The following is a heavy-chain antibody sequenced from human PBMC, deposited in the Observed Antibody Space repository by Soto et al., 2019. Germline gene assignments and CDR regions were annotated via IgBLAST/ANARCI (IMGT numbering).Heavy chain of an antibody. V-gene: IGHV1-18*01. Sequence: QVQLVQSGAEVKKPGASVKVSCKASGYTFTSYGINWVRQAPGQGLEWMGWISAYNGNTHYAQKLQGRVTMTTDTSPSTAYRELRSLRSDDTAVYYCARVQSGYDFAYWGQGTLVTVSS. CDR2: ISAYNGNT. D-gene: IGHD5-12*01. CDR1: GYTFTSYG. CDR3: ARVQSGYDFAY. J-gene: IGHJ4*02.